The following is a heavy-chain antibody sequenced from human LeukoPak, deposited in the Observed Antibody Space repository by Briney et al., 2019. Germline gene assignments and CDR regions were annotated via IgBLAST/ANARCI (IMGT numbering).Heavy chain of an antibody. Sequence: SETLSPTCTVSGGSISSYYWSWIRQPPGKGLEWIGYIYYSGSTNYNPSLKSRVTISVDTSKNQFSLKLSSVTAADTAVYYCAREGTWYSSSARRAFDIWGQGTMVTVSS. CDR2: IYYSGST. CDR3: AREGTWYSSSARRAFDI. D-gene: IGHD6-6*01. J-gene: IGHJ3*02. CDR1: GGSISSYY. V-gene: IGHV4-59*01.